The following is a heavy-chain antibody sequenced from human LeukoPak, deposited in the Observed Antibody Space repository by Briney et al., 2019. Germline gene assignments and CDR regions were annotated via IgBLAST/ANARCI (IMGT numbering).Heavy chain of an antibody. CDR1: GFTFSSYG. V-gene: IGHV3-30*18. CDR3: AKVSQWFGELSCPDY. J-gene: IGHJ4*02. D-gene: IGHD3-10*01. CDR2: ISYGGSNK. Sequence: GGSLRLSCAASGFTFSSYGMHWVRQAPGKGLEWVAVISYGGSNKYYADSVKGRFTISRDNSKNTLYLQMNSLRAEDTAVYYCAKVSQWFGELSCPDYWGQGTLVTVSS.